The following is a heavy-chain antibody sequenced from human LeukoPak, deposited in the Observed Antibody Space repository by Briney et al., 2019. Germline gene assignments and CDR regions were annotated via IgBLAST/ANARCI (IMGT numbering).Heavy chain of an antibody. CDR2: IYPGDSDT. Sequence: GESLKISCKGSGYSFTSYWIGWVRQMPGKGLEWMGIIYPGDSDTRYSPSFQGQVTISADKSISTAYLQWSSLKASDTAMYYCARHQGHSSGWYRNYYYYGMDVWGQGTTVTVSS. J-gene: IGHJ6*02. CDR1: GYSFTSYW. CDR3: ARHQGHSSGWYRNYYYYGMDV. V-gene: IGHV5-51*01. D-gene: IGHD6-19*01.